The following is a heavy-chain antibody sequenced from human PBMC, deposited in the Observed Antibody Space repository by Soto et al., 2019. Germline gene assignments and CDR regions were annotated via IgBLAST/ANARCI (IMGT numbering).Heavy chain of an antibody. Sequence: SETLSLTCTVSGASISDYYRIWIRQPAGKRLEWVGRIDASGSAYYSPSLKSRVTMSVDTSKNQFSLKLTSVTAAVTAVYYCVRGLRGYDQLFDYWGQGTLVTVSS. CDR2: IDASGSA. J-gene: IGHJ4*02. D-gene: IGHD5-12*01. CDR3: VRGLRGYDQLFDY. V-gene: IGHV4-4*07. CDR1: GASISDYY.